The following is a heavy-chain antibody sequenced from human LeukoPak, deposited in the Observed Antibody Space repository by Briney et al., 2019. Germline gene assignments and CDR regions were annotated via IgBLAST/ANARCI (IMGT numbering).Heavy chain of an antibody. CDR1: GFTFSSYW. Sequence: GGSLRLSCAASGFTFSSYWMNWVRQAPGKGLEWVANIKQDGSEKDYVDSVKGRFTISRDNAKNSLYLQMNSLGAEDTAVYFCARVSSLAVAGFFDYWGQGILVTVSS. V-gene: IGHV3-7*01. CDR3: ARVSSLAVAGFFDY. D-gene: IGHD6-19*01. CDR2: IKQDGSEK. J-gene: IGHJ4*02.